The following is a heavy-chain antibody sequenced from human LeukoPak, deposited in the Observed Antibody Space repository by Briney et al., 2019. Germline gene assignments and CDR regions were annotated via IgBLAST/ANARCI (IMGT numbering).Heavy chain of an antibody. V-gene: IGHV3-23*01. Sequence: QPGGSLRLSCAASGFTFSSYAMSWVRQAPGKGLEWVSAISGSGGSTYYADSVKGRFTISRDNSNSTLFLHMSSLKVEDTAIYYCAKGLDWFDPWGQGTLVTVSS. D-gene: IGHD3/OR15-3a*01. CDR3: AKGLDWFDP. CDR1: GFTFSSYA. J-gene: IGHJ5*02. CDR2: ISGSGGST.